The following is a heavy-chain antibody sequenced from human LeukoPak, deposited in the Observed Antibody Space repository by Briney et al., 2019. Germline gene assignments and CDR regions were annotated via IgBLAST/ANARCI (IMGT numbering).Heavy chain of an antibody. D-gene: IGHD6-6*01. CDR2: ISAYNGNT. CDR3: ARDGYSSSSRGFDY. J-gene: IGHJ4*02. CDR1: GYIFTRYG. V-gene: IGHV1-18*01. Sequence: ASVNVSCKASGYIFTRYGISWVRQAPGQGLEWMGWISAYNGNTNYAQKLQGRVTMTTDTSTSTAYMELRSLRSDDTAVYYCARDGYSSSSRGFDYWGQGTLVTVSS.